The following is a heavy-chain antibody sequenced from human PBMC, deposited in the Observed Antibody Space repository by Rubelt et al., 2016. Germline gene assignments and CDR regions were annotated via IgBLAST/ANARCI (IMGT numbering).Heavy chain of an antibody. V-gene: IGHV4-38-2*02. CDR1: GYSISSGYY. CDR3: ARDTKYGDYYFDL. D-gene: IGHD2-21*02. J-gene: IGHJ4*02. Sequence: QVQLQESGPGLVKPSETLSLSCTVSGYSISSGYYWGWIRQSPGKGLEWIGSRYHSGTTYCNPSLKGRVTISVDTSKNQISLKRSSVTAADTAVYYCARDTKYGDYYFDLWGQGTLVTVSS. CDR2: RYHSGTT.